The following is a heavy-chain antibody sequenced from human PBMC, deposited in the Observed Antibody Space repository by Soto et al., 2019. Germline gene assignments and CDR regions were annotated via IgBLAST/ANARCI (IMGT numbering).Heavy chain of an antibody. D-gene: IGHD3-10*01. CDR2: IYYSGST. Sequence: PSETLSLTCTVSGGSISSGDYYWSWIRQPPGKGLEWIGYIYYSGSTYYNPSLKSRVTISVDTSKNQFSLKLSSVTAADTAVYYCARVVSGSYRPGSHYYGMDVWGQGTTVTVSS. J-gene: IGHJ6*02. CDR1: GGSISSGDYY. CDR3: ARVVSGSYRPGSHYYGMDV. V-gene: IGHV4-30-4*01.